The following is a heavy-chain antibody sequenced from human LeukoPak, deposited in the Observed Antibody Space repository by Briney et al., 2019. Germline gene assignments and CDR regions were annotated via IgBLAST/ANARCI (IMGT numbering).Heavy chain of an antibody. CDR1: GGSISSGGYY. CDR2: IYYSGST. D-gene: IGHD6-13*01. Sequence: SQTLSLTCTVSGGSISSGGYYWSWIRQHPGKGLEWIGYIYYSGSTYYNPSLKSRVTISVDTSKNQFSLKLSSVTAADTAVYYCARGTPYFKPGIAAAGTFDYWGQGTLVTVSS. V-gene: IGHV4-31*03. J-gene: IGHJ4*02. CDR3: ARGTPYFKPGIAAAGTFDY.